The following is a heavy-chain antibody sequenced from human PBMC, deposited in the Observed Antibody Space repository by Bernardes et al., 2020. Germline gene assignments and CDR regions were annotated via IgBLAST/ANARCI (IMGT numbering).Heavy chain of an antibody. D-gene: IGHD2-2*01. CDR2: MSGGGGDT. CDR1: NCEISNYA. CDR3: ATDLGRGLTLPAAPLNF. Sequence: GGSLRLSCVASNCEISNYAMNWVRQAPGKGLEWVSGMSGGGGDTYYADSVKGRFTISRDNSKDTLYLQMDSLRADDTAVYYCATDLGRGLTLPAAPLNFWGQGTLVTVSS. V-gene: IGHV3-23*01. J-gene: IGHJ4*02.